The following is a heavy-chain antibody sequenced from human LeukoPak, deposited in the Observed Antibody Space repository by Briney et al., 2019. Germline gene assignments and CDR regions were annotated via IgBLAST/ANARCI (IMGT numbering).Heavy chain of an antibody. CDR2: ISYDGSNK. V-gene: IGHV3-30*03. D-gene: IGHD3-22*01. Sequence: GGSLRLSCAASGFTFSSYGMHWVRQAPGKGLEWVAVISYDGSNKYYADSVKGRFTISRDNSKNTLYLQMNSLRAEDTAVYYCARAIAYYDSSGYYGFDYWGQGTLVTVSS. CDR3: ARAIAYYDSSGYYGFDY. CDR1: GFTFSSYG. J-gene: IGHJ4*02.